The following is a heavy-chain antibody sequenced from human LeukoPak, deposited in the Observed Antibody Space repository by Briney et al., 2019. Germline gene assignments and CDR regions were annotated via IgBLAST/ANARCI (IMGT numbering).Heavy chain of an antibody. D-gene: IGHD6-19*01. CDR3: AKDQMTFEGVAVADY. J-gene: IGHJ4*02. V-gene: IGHV3-30*02. Sequence: GGSLRLSCAASGFTFSSYGMHWVRQAPGKGLEWVAFIRYDGSNKYYADSVKGRFTISRDNSKNTLYLQMNSLRAEDTAVYYCAKDQMTFEGVAVADYWGQGTLVTVSS. CDR1: GFTFSSYG. CDR2: IRYDGSNK.